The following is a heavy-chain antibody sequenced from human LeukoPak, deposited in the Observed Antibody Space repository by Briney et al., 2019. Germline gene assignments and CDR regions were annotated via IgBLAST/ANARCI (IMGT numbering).Heavy chain of an antibody. CDR1: GGSISSYY. Sequence: SETLSLTCTVSGGSISSYYWSWIRQPPGKGLEWIGYIYYSGSTNYNPSLKSRVTISVDTSKNQFSLKLSSVTAADTAVYYCARVNMATINFDYWGQGTLVTVSS. V-gene: IGHV4-59*01. D-gene: IGHD5-24*01. CDR3: ARVNMATINFDY. J-gene: IGHJ4*02. CDR2: IYYSGST.